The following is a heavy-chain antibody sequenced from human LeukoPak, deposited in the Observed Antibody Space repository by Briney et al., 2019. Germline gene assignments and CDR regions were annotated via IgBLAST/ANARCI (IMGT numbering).Heavy chain of an antibody. D-gene: IGHD3-22*01. V-gene: IGHV4-59*12. Sequence: SETLSLTCTVSGGSISSYYWSWIRQPPGKGLEWIGYIYYSGSTYYNPSLKSRVTISVDTSKNQFSLKLSSVTAADTAVYYCARDGPTEDDYYDSSGYYYNSDYWGQGTLVTVSS. CDR1: GGSISSYY. CDR3: ARDGPTEDDYYDSSGYYYNSDY. CDR2: IYYSGST. J-gene: IGHJ4*02.